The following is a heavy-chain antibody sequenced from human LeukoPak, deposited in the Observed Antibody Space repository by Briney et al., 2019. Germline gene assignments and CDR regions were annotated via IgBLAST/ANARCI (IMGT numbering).Heavy chain of an antibody. D-gene: IGHD6-19*01. CDR2: IYSGGST. J-gene: IGHJ6*02. V-gene: IGHV3-66*01. CDR3: ARDLIAVADPYYYYYGMDV. Sequence: PGGSLRLSCAASGFTVSSNYTSWVRQAPGKGLEWVSVIYSGGSTYYADSVKGRFTISRDNSKNTLYLQMNSLRAEDTAVYYCARDLIAVADPYYYYYGMDVWGQGTTVTVSS. CDR1: GFTVSSNY.